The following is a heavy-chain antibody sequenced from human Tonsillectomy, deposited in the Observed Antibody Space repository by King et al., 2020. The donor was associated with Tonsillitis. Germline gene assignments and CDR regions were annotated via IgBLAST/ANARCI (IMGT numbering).Heavy chain of an antibody. CDR3: ARGKGRDYGLGSYEFGD. Sequence: VQLVESGGALVQPGGSLRISCAASGFTFSDHYIDWVRQAPGQGLEWVGRTRNKTTSYTTEYAASVKGRFTISRDDSKNSLYLQMNSLKTEETAVYYCARGKGRDYGLGSYEFGDRGPGSLVTASS. CDR1: GFTFSDHY. D-gene: IGHD3-10*01. CDR2: TRNKTTSYTT. J-gene: IGHJ4*02. V-gene: IGHV3-72*01.